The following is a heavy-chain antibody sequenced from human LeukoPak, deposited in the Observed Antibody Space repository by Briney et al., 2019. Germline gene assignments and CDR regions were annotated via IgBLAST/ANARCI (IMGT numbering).Heavy chain of an antibody. CDR2: INSDGSST. CDR3: ARGGVKYSSSAEPIDY. CDR1: GFTFSNYW. V-gene: IGHV3-74*01. D-gene: IGHD6-6*01. J-gene: IGHJ4*02. Sequence: GGSLRLSCAASGFTFSNYWMHWVRQAPGKGLVWVSRINSDGSSTAYADSVKGRFTISRDNAKNTLYLQMNSLRAEDAAVYHCARGGVKYSSSAEPIDYWGQGTLVTVSS.